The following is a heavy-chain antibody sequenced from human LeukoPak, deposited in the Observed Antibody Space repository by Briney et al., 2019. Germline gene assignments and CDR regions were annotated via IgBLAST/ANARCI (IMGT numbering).Heavy chain of an antibody. Sequence: GGSLRLSCAASGFTFSNYAFSWVRQAPGKGLEWVSIIGGTGRNTHYADSVKGRFTISRDNSKNTLYLQMNSLRAEDTAVYYCAKSGEDYGSGLRFYYYYMDVWGKVTTVTISS. CDR2: IGGTGRNT. D-gene: IGHD3-10*01. CDR1: GFTFSNYA. J-gene: IGHJ6*03. V-gene: IGHV3-23*01. CDR3: AKSGEDYGSGLRFYYYYMDV.